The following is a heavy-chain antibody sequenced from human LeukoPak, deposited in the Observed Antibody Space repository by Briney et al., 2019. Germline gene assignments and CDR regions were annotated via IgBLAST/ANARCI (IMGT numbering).Heavy chain of an antibody. Sequence: PSETLSLTCAVYGGSFSGCYWSWIRQPPGKGLEWIGEINHSGSTYYNPSLKSRVTISVDTSKNQFSLKLSSVTAADTAVYYCARGRLRCSTSCQNPNWFDPWGQGTLVTVSS. J-gene: IGHJ5*02. CDR1: GGSFSGCY. CDR3: ARGRLRCSTSCQNPNWFDP. CDR2: INHSGST. V-gene: IGHV4-34*01. D-gene: IGHD2-2*01.